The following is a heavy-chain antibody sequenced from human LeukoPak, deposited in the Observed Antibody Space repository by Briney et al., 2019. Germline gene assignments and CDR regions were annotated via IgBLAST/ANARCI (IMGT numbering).Heavy chain of an antibody. CDR1: GGTLSNFP. J-gene: IGHJ2*01. V-gene: IGHV1-69*04. CDR3: AREEDWYFDL. CDR2: IIPILGVP. Sequence: ASVTVSCKASGGTLSNFPLSWVRQAPGQGLEWMGRIIPILGVPNYAQRFQDRVTFTADTSTNTAFMELSSLTFEDTAIYFCAREEDWYFDLWGRGTLVSVSS.